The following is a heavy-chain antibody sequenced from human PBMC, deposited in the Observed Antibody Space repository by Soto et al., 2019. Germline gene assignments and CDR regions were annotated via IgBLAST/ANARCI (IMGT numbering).Heavy chain of an antibody. CDR2: VFSSGRT. V-gene: IGHV4-59*01. Sequence: SETLSLTCTVSGDSISNYYWSWIRQPPGKGLEWIGHVFSSGRTNYNPSLKSRVTISVDTSKSQFSLKLSSVTAADTAVYYCARVMTNYGDSEYFQPWGQGTLVTVSS. D-gene: IGHD1-7*01. CDR3: ARVMTNYGDSEYFQP. J-gene: IGHJ1*01. CDR1: GDSISNYY.